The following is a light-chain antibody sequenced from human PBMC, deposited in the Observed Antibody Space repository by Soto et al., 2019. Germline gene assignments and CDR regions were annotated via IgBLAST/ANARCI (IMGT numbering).Light chain of an antibody. CDR1: QSVSSSY. CDR2: GAS. J-gene: IGKJ4*01. Sequence: EIVLTQSPGTLYLSPGERATLSCRASQSVSSSYLARYQQKPGQSPSLLIYGASSMATGIPDKFSGSGSGTDFTLTISRLEPEDLAVYYCRQYGSSPLTFGGGTKVEIK. V-gene: IGKV3-20*01. CDR3: RQYGSSPLT.